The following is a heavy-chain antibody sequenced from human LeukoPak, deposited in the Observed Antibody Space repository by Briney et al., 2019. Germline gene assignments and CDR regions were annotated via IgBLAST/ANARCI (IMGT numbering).Heavy chain of an antibody. V-gene: IGHV1-2*02. CDR3: ARGVTARGFYYYMDI. Sequence: GASVTVSCKASGYTFTGYYIQWVRQAPGQGLEWMGWINPHSGGTNYAQEFQGRVTMTRDTSISTAYMELSSLRPDDTAVYSCARGVTARGFYYYMDIRGNGTTVTISS. D-gene: IGHD2-21*02. J-gene: IGHJ6*03. CDR2: INPHSGGT. CDR1: GYTFTGYY.